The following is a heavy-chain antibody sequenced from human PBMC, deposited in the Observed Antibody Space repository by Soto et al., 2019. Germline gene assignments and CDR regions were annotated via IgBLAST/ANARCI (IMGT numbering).Heavy chain of an antibody. CDR3: ARDGLSVAGKTYYYYGMDV. V-gene: IGHV3-21*01. CDR2: ISSSSSYI. CDR1: GFTFSSYS. Sequence: PGGSLRLSCAASGFTFSSYSTNWVSQAPGKGLEWVSSISSSSSYIYYADSVKGRFTISRDNAKNSLYLQMNSLRAEDTAVAYCARDGLSVAGKTYYYYGMDVWGQGTTVTVSS. D-gene: IGHD6-19*01. J-gene: IGHJ6*02.